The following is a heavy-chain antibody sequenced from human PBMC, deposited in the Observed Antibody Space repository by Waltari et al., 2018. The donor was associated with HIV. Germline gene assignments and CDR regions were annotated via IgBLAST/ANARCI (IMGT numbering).Heavy chain of an antibody. D-gene: IGHD4-4*01. Sequence: QVRLVESGGGVVQPGRSLRLSCVVSGITFSVNGMQWVRQAPGKGLEWVAVIWYDGYNKYYADSVKGRFTISRDNSKNTLYFQMTSLRAEDTAVYYCAREEHSRGGFDYWGQGTLVSVSS. CDR2: IWYDGYNK. V-gene: IGHV3-33*01. J-gene: IGHJ4*02. CDR1: GITFSVNG. CDR3: AREEHSRGGFDY.